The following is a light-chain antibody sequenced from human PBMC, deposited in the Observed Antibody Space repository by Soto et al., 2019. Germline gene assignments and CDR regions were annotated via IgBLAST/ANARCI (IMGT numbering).Light chain of an antibody. CDR1: RSVTTF. J-gene: IGKJ4*01. Sequence: EIVLTQSPATLSLSPGERATLSCRASRSVTTFLAWYQQKPGQAPRLLLYDASKRATGVPTRFSGSGSGTAFTLTISSLEPEDFAVYYCQQRTNWPLTFGGGTKVERK. V-gene: IGKV3-11*01. CDR3: QQRTNWPLT. CDR2: DAS.